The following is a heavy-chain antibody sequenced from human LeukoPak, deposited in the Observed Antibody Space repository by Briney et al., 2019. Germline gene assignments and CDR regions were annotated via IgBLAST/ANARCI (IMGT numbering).Heavy chain of an antibody. V-gene: IGHV3-30*02. Sequence: GGSLRLSCAASGFTFSSYGMHWVRQAPGKGLEWVAFIRYDGSNKYYADSVKGRFTISRDNSKNTLYLQMNSLRAEDTAVYYCARDPWGDFWSGYYIDWGQGTLVTVSS. D-gene: IGHD3-3*01. J-gene: IGHJ4*02. CDR1: GFTFSSYG. CDR3: ARDPWGDFWSGYYID. CDR2: IRYDGSNK.